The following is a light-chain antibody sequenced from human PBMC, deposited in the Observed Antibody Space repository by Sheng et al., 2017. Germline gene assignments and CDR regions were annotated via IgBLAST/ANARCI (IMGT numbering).Light chain of an antibody. CDR3: QQYYITPRT. J-gene: IGKJ1*01. CDR1: QDIGSY. Sequence: DIQLTQSPSFLSASVGDRVTITCRASQDIGSYLAWYQQKPGKAPKLLIYAASTLYSGAPSRFSGRGFETEFTLTISSLQPEDFATYFCQQYYITPRTFGQGTQVDLK. V-gene: IGKV1-9*01. CDR2: AAS.